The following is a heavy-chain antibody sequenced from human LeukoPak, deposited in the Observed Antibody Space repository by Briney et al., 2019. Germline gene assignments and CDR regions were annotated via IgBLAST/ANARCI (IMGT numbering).Heavy chain of an antibody. CDR2: VYASGTT. D-gene: IGHD2-15*01. V-gene: IGHV4-4*07. CDR1: GVSVSTYF. Sequence: PSATLSLTCTVSGVSVSTYFWSWIRQPAGKTMEWIGRVYASGTTYYNPSLRSRVALSIDTSKNQFSLSLNSVTAADTAIYYCAKTHCGGGSCDKFDSWGQGILVTVSS. CDR3: AKTHCGGGSCDKFDS. J-gene: IGHJ5*01.